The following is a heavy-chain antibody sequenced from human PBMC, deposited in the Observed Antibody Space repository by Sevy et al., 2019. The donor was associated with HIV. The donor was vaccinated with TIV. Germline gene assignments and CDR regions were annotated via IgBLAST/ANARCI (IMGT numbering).Heavy chain of an antibody. J-gene: IGHJ3*02. D-gene: IGHD1-1*01. CDR2: ISGSSFYI. CDR1: GFTFSDYS. CDR3: ARATGTEALDAFDI. Sequence: GGSLRLPCAASGFTFSDYSVNWVRQAPGKGLEWVSSISGSSFYIYYADSVKGRFTISRDNAKNSLYLQMISLRADDTAVYYCARATGTEALDAFDIWGQGTLVTVSS. V-gene: IGHV3-21*01.